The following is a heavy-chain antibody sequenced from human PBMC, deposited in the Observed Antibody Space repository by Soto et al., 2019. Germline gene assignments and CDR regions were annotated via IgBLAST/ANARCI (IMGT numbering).Heavy chain of an antibody. CDR1: GGYINSGGFY. D-gene: IGHD6-13*01. J-gene: IGHJ5*02. Sequence: SETLSLTCNVSGGYINSGGFYWSWIRQHPGKGLEWIGYIFHSGSTLYNPSLNSRVTLSADTSKNQLSLNLRSVTVADTAVYYCARGGIDGHGFVPWGQGTMVTGSS. CDR3: ARGGIDGHGFVP. V-gene: IGHV4-31*03. CDR2: IFHSGST.